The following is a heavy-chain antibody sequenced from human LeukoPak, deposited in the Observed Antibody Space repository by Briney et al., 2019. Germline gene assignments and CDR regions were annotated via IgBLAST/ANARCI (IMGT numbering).Heavy chain of an antibody. V-gene: IGHV4-59*12. CDR1: GGSISSYY. D-gene: IGHD6-13*01. J-gene: IGHJ5*02. Sequence: PSETLSLTCTVSGGSISSYYWSWIRQPPGKGLEWIGYIYYSGSTNYNPSLKSRVTISVDTSKTQFSLKLSSVTAADTAVYYCARTTADAAAKGYDWFDPWGQGTLVTVSS. CDR3: ARTTADAAAKGYDWFDP. CDR2: IYYSGST.